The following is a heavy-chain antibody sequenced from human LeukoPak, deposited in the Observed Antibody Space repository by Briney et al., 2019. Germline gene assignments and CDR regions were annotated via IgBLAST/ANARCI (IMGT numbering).Heavy chain of an antibody. J-gene: IGHJ4*02. CDR2: IRYDGSNK. CDR3: ARKSGYSTNGVCYHYFDY. Sequence: GGSLRLSCAASGFTFSSYGMHWVRQAPGKGLEWVAFIRYDGSNKYYADSVKGRFTISRDNSKNTLYLQMNSLRAEDTAVYYCARKSGYSTNGVCYHYFDYWGQGTLVTVSS. V-gene: IGHV3-30*02. D-gene: IGHD2-8*01. CDR1: GFTFSSYG.